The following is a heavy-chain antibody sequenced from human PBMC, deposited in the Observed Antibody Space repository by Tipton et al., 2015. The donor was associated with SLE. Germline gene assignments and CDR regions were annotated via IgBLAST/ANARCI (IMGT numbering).Heavy chain of an antibody. CDR2: IDPSDSYT. V-gene: IGHV5-10-1*01. J-gene: IGHJ4*02. D-gene: IGHD6-13*01. Sequence: QLVQSGPEVKKPGESLRISCKGSGYSFTSYWISWVRQMPGKGLEWMGRIDPSDSYTNYSPSFQGHVTISADKSISTAYLQWSSLKASDTAMYYCARHFRRSSSWHWGFDYWGQGTLVTVSS. CDR1: GYSFTSYW. CDR3: ARHFRRSSSWHWGFDY.